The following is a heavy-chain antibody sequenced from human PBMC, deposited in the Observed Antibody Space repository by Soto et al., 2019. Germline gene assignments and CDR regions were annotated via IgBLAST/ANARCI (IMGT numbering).Heavy chain of an antibody. Sequence: GGSLRLSCAASGFTFSSYAMHWVRQAPGKGLEWVAVISYEGSIKFYADSVTGRFSVSRDNSKNTLFLQMVSLKSEDTAVYYCAKRYTSGVSRDAFDIWGQGTMVTVSS. J-gene: IGHJ3*02. CDR3: AKRYTSGVSRDAFDI. D-gene: IGHD6-19*01. CDR2: ISYEGSIK. CDR1: GFTFSSYA. V-gene: IGHV3-30*18.